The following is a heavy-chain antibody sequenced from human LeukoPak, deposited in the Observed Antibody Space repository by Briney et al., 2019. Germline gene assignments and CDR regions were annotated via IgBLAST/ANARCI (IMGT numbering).Heavy chain of an antibody. CDR1: GGSISSSSYY. CDR3: ARRYGVIAAPFDY. D-gene: IGHD6-13*01. Sequence: PSETLSLTXTVSGGSISSSSYYWGWIRQPPGKGLEWIGSIYYSGSTYYNPSLKSRVTISVDTSKNQFSLKLSSVTAADTAVYYCARRYGVIAAPFDYWGQGTLVTVSS. J-gene: IGHJ4*02. V-gene: IGHV4-39*01. CDR2: IYYSGST.